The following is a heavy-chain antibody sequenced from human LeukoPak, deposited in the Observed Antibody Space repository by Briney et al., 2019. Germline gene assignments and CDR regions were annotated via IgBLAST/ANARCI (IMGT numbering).Heavy chain of an antibody. D-gene: IGHD3-22*01. J-gene: IGHJ3*02. CDR3: ARADDRNYYDSSGRTSALDI. V-gene: IGHV4-4*07. CDR2: IYTSGST. Sequence: PSETLSLTCTVSGGSISSYYWSWIRQPAGKGLEWIGRIYTSGSTNYNPSLKSRVTMSVDTSKNQFSLKLSSVTAADTAVYYCARADDRNYYDSSGRTSALDIWGQGTMVTVSS. CDR1: GGSISSYY.